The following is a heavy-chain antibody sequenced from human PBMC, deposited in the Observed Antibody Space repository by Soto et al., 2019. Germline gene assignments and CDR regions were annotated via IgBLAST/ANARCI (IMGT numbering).Heavy chain of an antibody. D-gene: IGHD1-1*01. Sequence: PGGSLRLSCAASGFTFSSSRMHWVRQVPGKGLVWVSHIKGDGSDISYAESVKGRFTVSRDNARDTLYLQMNNLKAEDTALYYCSTLGGPHLESRDYWGQGTLVTVSS. V-gene: IGHV3-74*01. J-gene: IGHJ4*01. CDR2: IKGDGSDI. CDR3: STLGGPHLESRDY. CDR1: GFTFSSSR.